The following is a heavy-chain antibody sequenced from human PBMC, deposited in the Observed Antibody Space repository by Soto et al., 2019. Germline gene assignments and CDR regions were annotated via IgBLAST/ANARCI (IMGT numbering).Heavy chain of an antibody. D-gene: IGHD1-1*01. CDR2: IKQDGSEK. CDR1: GFTFSSYW. V-gene: IGHV3-7*01. Sequence: LRLSCAASGFTFSSYWMSWVRQAPGKGLEWVANIKQDGSEKYYVDSVKGRFTISRDNAKNSLYLQMNSLRAEDTAVYYCARTGQTSYYYYYGMDVWGQGTTVTVSS. CDR3: ARTGQTSYYYYYGMDV. J-gene: IGHJ6*02.